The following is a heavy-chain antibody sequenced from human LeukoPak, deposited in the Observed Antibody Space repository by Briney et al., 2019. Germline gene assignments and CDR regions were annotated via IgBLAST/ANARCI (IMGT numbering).Heavy chain of an antibody. J-gene: IGHJ4*02. CDR3: AKGFDGYSYGSGGY. CDR2: IKQDGSEE. D-gene: IGHD5-18*01. CDR1: GFTFSSYW. V-gene: IGHV3-7*03. Sequence: GGSLRLSCAASGFTFSSYWMSWVRQAPGKGREWVANIKQDGSEEYYVDSVKGRFTISRDNAKNSLYLQMNSLRAEDTAVYYCAKGFDGYSYGSGGYWGQGTLVTVSS.